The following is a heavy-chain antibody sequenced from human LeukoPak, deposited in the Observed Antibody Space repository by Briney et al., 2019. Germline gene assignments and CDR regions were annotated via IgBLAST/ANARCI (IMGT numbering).Heavy chain of an antibody. Sequence: GGSLRLSCAVSGFTFSSYSMNWVRQAPGKGLEWVSSISSSSSYIYYADSVKGRFTISRDNAKNSLYLQMNSLRAEDTAVYYCAIWGFRAVAGNDNWFDPWGQGTLVTVSS. CDR3: AIWGFRAVAGNDNWFDP. CDR2: ISSSSSYI. D-gene: IGHD6-19*01. J-gene: IGHJ5*02. CDR1: GFTFSSYS. V-gene: IGHV3-21*01.